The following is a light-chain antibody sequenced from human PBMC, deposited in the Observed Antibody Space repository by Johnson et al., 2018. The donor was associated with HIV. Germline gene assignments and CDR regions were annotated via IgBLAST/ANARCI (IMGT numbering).Light chain of an antibody. J-gene: IGLJ1*01. Sequence: QPVLTQPPSVSAAPGQKVTISCSGSSSNIGNNYVSWYQQLPGTAPKLLIYDNDKRPSGIPDRFSGSKSGTSATLGISGLQTGDEADYYCGTWDSSLSTHHDVFGAGTKVTVL. CDR3: GTWDSSLSTHHDV. V-gene: IGLV1-51*01. CDR2: DND. CDR1: SSNIGNNY.